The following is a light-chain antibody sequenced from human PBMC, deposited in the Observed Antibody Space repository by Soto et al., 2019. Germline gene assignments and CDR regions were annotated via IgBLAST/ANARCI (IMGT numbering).Light chain of an antibody. Sequence: EIVMTQSPGTLSVSPGERATLSCRASQTVSSNLAWYQQKPGQAPRLLIYGASTRATGIPARFSGSGSGTEFTLTISSLQSEDVAVYYCQQYNKWPFNTFGQGTKLEIK. CDR1: QTVSSN. V-gene: IGKV3-15*01. CDR2: GAS. CDR3: QQYNKWPFNT. J-gene: IGKJ2*01.